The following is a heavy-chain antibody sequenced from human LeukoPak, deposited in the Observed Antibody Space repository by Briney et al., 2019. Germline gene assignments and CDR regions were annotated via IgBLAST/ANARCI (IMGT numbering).Heavy chain of an antibody. CDR3: ATAGNYRFDY. V-gene: IGHV3-74*01. CDR1: GFTFSSYW. J-gene: IGHJ4*02. CDR2: INPGGSTT. D-gene: IGHD1-7*01. Sequence: PGGSLRLSCAASGFTFSSYWVHWVRQAPGRGLVWVSRINPGGSTTNYADSVKGRFTISRDNAKNTLYLQMNSLRAEDTAVYYCATAGNYRFDYWGQGTLVTVS.